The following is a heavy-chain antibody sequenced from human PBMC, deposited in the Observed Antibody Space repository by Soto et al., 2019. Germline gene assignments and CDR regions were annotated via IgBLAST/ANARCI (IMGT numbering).Heavy chain of an antibody. V-gene: IGHV3-33*01. J-gene: IGHJ4*02. D-gene: IGHD5-18*01. CDR1: GFTFSTYG. CDR3: GRDGALGDTAVVDS. CDR2: IWYDGSNK. Sequence: QVQLVESGGGVVQPGKSLRLSCAASGFTFSTYGMHWVRQAPGKGLEWVAVIWYDGSNKYHGDSLKGRFTSSRDNSKNPLYLQINNLRAEDTAVYYCGRDGALGDTAVVDSWGQGTLVSVSS.